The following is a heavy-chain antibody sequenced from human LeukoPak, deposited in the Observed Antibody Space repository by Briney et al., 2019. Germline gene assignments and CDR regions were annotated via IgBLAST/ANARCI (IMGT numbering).Heavy chain of an antibody. Sequence: PSETLSLTCTVSGYSISSGYYWGWIQQPPGKGLEWSGSIYHSGGTYYNPSLKSRVTMSVDTSKNQFSLKLSSVTAADTAVYYCARVDSGSYNNYMDVWGKGTTVTISS. CDR1: GYSISSGYY. CDR3: ARVDSGSYNNYMDV. D-gene: IGHD1-26*01. V-gene: IGHV4-38-2*02. CDR2: IYHSGGT. J-gene: IGHJ6*03.